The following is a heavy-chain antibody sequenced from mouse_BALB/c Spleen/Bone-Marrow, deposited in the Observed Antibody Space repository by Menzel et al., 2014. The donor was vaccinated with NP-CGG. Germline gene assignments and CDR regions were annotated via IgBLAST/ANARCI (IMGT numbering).Heavy chain of an antibody. CDR2: IDPANGNT. CDR1: GFNIKDTY. V-gene: IGHV14-3*02. Sequence: EVQLQQFGAELVKPGASVKLSCTASGFNIKDTYMHWVKQRPEQGLEWIGRIDPANGNTKYDPKFQGKATITADTSSNTAYLQLSSLTSEDTAVYYCASYYYGSSRFAYWGQGTLVTVSA. D-gene: IGHD1-1*01. CDR3: ASYYYGSSRFAY. J-gene: IGHJ3*01.